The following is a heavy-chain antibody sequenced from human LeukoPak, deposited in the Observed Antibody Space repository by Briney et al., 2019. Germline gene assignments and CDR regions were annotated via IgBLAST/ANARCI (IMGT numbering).Heavy chain of an antibody. Sequence: KAGGSLRLSCATSGFTFSSYAMHWVRQAPGKGLEWVALISYDGINQYYADSVKGRFIISRDNSKSTLYLQLNSLRLEDTAVYYCTLTTFGVVYYFDYWGQGTLVTVSS. CDR3: TLTTFGVVYYFDY. CDR2: ISYDGINQ. D-gene: IGHD1/OR15-1a*01. V-gene: IGHV3-30*04. CDR1: GFTFSSYA. J-gene: IGHJ4*02.